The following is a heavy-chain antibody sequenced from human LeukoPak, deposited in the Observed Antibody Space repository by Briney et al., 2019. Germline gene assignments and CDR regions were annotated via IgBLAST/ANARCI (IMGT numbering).Heavy chain of an antibody. CDR3: ARGSPYDYVWGSYPHFDY. CDR1: GGTFSSYA. Sequence: ASVKVSCKASGGTFSSYAISWVRQAPGQGLEWMGGIIPIFGTANYAQKFQGRVTITADESTSTAYMELSSLRSEDTAVYYCARGSPYDYVWGSYPHFDYWGQGTLVTVSS. V-gene: IGHV1-69*13. J-gene: IGHJ4*02. D-gene: IGHD3-16*02. CDR2: IIPIFGTA.